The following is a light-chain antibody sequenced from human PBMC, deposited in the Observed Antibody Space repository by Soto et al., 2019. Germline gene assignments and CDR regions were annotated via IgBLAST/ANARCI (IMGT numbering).Light chain of an antibody. V-gene: IGLV2-14*01. CDR2: DVN. Sequence: QSVLAQPASVSGSFGQSITIACSGPNTDLGVYGYFSWYQHQPGKAPKLLIYDVNNRPSGISDRFFGSKSGDTASLTISGLQAEDEADYFCFSKISGFVYGFGTGTKVTVL. CDR1: NTDLGVYGY. CDR3: FSKISGFVYG. J-gene: IGLJ1*01.